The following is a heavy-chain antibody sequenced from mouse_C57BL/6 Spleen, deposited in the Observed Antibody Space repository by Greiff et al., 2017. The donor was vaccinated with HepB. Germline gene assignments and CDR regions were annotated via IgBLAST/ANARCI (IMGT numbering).Heavy chain of an antibody. CDR3: ARSYYYGSSYLYYFDY. J-gene: IGHJ2*01. CDR2: IWTGGGT. V-gene: IGHV2-9-1*01. Sequence: QVQLKQSGPGLVAPSQSLSITCTVSGFSLTSYAISWVRQPPGKGLEWLGVIWTGGGTNYNSALKSRLSISKDNSKSQVFLKMNSLQTDDTARYYCARSYYYGSSYLYYFDYWGQGTTLTVSS. D-gene: IGHD1-1*01. CDR1: GFSLTSYA.